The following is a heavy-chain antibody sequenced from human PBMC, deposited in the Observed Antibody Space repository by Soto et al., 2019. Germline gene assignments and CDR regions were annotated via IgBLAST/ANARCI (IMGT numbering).Heavy chain of an antibody. J-gene: IGHJ3*02. Sequence: PSETLSFTCTVSGGSISSGGYYWSWIRQHPGKGLEWIGYIYYSGSTYYNPSLKSRVTISVDTSKNQFSLKLSSVTAADTAVYYCARDLGTDTAMAIDAFDIWGQGTMVTVSS. CDR1: GGSISSGGYY. V-gene: IGHV4-31*03. D-gene: IGHD5-18*01. CDR3: ARDLGTDTAMAIDAFDI. CDR2: IYYSGST.